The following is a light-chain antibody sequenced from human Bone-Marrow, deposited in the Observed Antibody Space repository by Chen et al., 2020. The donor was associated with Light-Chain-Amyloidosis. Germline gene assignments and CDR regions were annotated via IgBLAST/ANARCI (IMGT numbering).Light chain of an antibody. J-gene: IGKJ1*01. CDR1: QDIGNY. CDR2: DAS. CDR3: QEYDDAPWT. V-gene: IGKV1-27*01. Sequence: DIQMTQSPSSLSASVGDRVTVTCRASQDIGNYLAWYHQKPGTVPKLLVYDASDLESGVPSRFSVSGSGADFTLTISSMQPEDVGTYYCQEYDDAPWTFGQGTKVEIK.